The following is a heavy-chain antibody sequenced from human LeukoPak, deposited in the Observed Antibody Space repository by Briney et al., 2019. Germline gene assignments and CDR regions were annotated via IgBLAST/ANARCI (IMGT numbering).Heavy chain of an antibody. CDR2: INDIGSA. J-gene: IGHJ4*02. CDR1: GGSFSGYY. CDR3: ARRGPHIVATIRLSYFDY. D-gene: IGHD5-12*01. Sequence: SETLSLTCAVYGGSFSGYYWSWIRQSPGRGLEWIGEINDIGSANYNPSLKRRVTISVDTSKNQFSLKLSSVTAADKPVYYCARRGPHIVATIRLSYFDYWGQGMLVTVSS. V-gene: IGHV4-34*01.